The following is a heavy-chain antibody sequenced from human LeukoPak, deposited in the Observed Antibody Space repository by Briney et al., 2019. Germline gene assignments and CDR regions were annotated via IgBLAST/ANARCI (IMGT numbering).Heavy chain of an antibody. Sequence: GGSLRLSCAASGFTFSSYAMSWVRQAPGKGLEWVSAISGSGGSTYYADSVKGRFAISRDNSKNTLYLQMNSLRAEDTAVYYCAKSVIAGPGSYFDYWGQGTLVTVSS. V-gene: IGHV3-23*01. CDR1: GFTFSSYA. CDR3: AKSVIAGPGSYFDY. D-gene: IGHD3-10*01. CDR2: ISGSGGST. J-gene: IGHJ4*02.